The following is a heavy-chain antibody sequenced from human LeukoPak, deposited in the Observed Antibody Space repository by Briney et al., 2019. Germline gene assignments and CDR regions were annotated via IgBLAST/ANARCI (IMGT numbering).Heavy chain of an antibody. CDR2: FDPEDGET. CDR3: AIQPRRGITMVRGVSRNWFDP. CDR1: GYTLTELS. D-gene: IGHD3-10*01. V-gene: IGHV1-24*01. Sequence: GASVKVSCKVSGYTLTELSMHWVRQAPGKGLEWMGGFDPEDGETIYAQKFQGRVTMTEDTSTDTAYMELSSLRSEDTAVYYCAIQPRRGITMVRGVSRNWFDPWGQGTLVTVSS. J-gene: IGHJ5*02.